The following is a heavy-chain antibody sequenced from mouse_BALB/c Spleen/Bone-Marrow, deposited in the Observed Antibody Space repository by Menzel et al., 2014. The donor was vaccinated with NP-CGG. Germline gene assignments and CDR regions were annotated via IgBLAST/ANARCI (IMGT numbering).Heavy chain of an antibody. CDR3: ARWGWDRFAY. Sequence: VQLQQSGAELVKPGASVKMPCKASGYTFTSYNMHWVKQTPGQGLEWIGAIYPGNGDTSYNQKFKGKATLTADKSSSTAYMQLSSLTSEDSAVYYCARWGWDRFAYWGQGTLVTVSA. J-gene: IGHJ3*01. V-gene: IGHV1-12*01. CDR2: IYPGNGDT. CDR1: GYTFTSYN. D-gene: IGHD4-1*01.